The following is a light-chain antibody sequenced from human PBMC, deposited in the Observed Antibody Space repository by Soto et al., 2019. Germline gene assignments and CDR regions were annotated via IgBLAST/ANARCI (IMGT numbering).Light chain of an antibody. V-gene: IGKV3-11*01. CDR3: QHRHMWPIT. CDR2: DAY. J-gene: IGKJ5*01. CDR1: QSFRGL. Sequence: EVVFTQSTVTLTLSPGERATLSCRASQSFRGLLAWYQKKPGQAPRLRIYDAYNRATVIPPRFIGIWSWTDITRTISSLEPDDSSVYYGQHRHMWPITFGQGTRLEIK.